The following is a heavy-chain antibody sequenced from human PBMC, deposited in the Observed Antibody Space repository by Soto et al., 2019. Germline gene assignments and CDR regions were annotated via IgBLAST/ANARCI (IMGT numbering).Heavy chain of an antibody. Sequence: EVHLVESGGVVVQPGGSLRLSCAASGFTFDDYSMHWVRQPPGKDLEWVSLINWDGSTTYYVDSVKGRFTISRDNSRSSVFLQINGLRAEDTAVYYCANTYHQIIVGTALIDSWGQGTLVTVSS. CDR3: ANTYHQIIVGTALIDS. CDR1: GFTFDDYS. J-gene: IGHJ4*02. V-gene: IGHV3-43*01. CDR2: INWDGSTT. D-gene: IGHD2-21*02.